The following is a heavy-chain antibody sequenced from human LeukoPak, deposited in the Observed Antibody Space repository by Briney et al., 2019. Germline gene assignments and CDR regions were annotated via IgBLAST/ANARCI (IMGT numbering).Heavy chain of an antibody. J-gene: IGHJ4*02. Sequence: GGSLRLSCAASEFTFSNYAMHWVRQAPGKGLEWLAVIRYDGSNKYYADSVKGRFTISRDNSKNTLYLQMNSLRAEDTAVYYCARAYYGSGSYYSWGQGTLVTVSP. V-gene: IGHV3-30*14. CDR2: IRYDGSNK. D-gene: IGHD3-10*01. CDR3: ARAYYGSGSYYS. CDR1: EFTFSNYA.